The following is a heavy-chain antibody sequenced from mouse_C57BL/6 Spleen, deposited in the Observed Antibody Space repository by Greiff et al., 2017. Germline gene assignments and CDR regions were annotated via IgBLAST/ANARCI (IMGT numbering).Heavy chain of an antibody. D-gene: IGHD2-4*01. CDR2: IHPNSGST. CDR1: GYTFTSYW. V-gene: IGHV1-64*01. CDR3: ARDDYEAWFAY. Sequence: QVQLQQPGAELVKPGASVKLSCKASGYTFTSYWMHWVKQRPGQGLEWIGMIHPNSGSTNYNEKFKSKATLTVDKSSRPAYMQLRSLTSEDSAVYYCARDDYEAWFAYWGQGTLVTVSA. J-gene: IGHJ3*01.